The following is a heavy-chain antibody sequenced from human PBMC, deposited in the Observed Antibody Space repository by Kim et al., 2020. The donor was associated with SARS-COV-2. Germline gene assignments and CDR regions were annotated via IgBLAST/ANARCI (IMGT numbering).Heavy chain of an antibody. J-gene: IGHJ4*02. CDR3: VRNIARTDYFDY. Sequence: EYSQKIQGRVTITRDASASRGYLELSSLRSEDTAVYYCVRNIARTDYFDYWGQGTLVTVSS. D-gene: IGHD5-12*01. V-gene: IGHV1-3*01.